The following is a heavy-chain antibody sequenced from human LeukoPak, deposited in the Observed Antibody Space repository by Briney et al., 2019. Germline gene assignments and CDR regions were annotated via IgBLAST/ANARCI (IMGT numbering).Heavy chain of an antibody. CDR3: AVQKSRDGYTQLDY. J-gene: IGHJ4*02. Sequence: GESLKISCKGSGYSFTNYWIGWVRQMPGKGLEWMGIIYPGDSDTRYSPSFQGQVTLSADKSISTAYLQWSSLKASDTAMYYCAVQKSRDGYTQLDYWGQGTLVTVSS. D-gene: IGHD5-24*01. V-gene: IGHV5-51*01. CDR1: GYSFTNYW. CDR2: IYPGDSDT.